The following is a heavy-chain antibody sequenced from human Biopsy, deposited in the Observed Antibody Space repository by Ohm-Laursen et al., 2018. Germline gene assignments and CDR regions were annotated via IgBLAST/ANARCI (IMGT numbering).Heavy chain of an antibody. Sequence: SSVKVSCKASGGPSSNYAFSWVRQAPGQGLEWVGRIVPVLGHLNYAQRFQGRVSITADKSTSYVFMELSRLTSGDTAVYYCAADADGYYTEFAYCSPGPLVTASS. V-gene: IGHV1-69*04. CDR3: AADADGYYTEFAY. CDR2: IVPVLGHL. J-gene: IGHJ4*02. D-gene: IGHD3-3*01. CDR1: GGPSSNYA.